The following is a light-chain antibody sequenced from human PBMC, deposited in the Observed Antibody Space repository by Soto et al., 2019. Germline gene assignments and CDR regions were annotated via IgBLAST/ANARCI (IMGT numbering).Light chain of an antibody. J-gene: IGKJ5*01. V-gene: IGKV3-20*01. Sequence: EIVLTQSPGILSLSPGERATLSCRASQSVSSSSLAWYQQKPGQAPRLLIYDASSRATGIPDRFSGSGSGADFTLTISRLEPEDFAVYSCQQYGTSPITFGQWTRLEIK. CDR1: QSVSSSS. CDR3: QQYGTSPIT. CDR2: DAS.